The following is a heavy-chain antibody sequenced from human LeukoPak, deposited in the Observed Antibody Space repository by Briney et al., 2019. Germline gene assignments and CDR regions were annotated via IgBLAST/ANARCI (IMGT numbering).Heavy chain of an antibody. CDR2: ISSSSIYI. V-gene: IGHV3-21*01. CDR1: GFTFSSYN. Sequence: GGSLRLSCAASGFTFSSYNMNWVRQAPGKGLEWVSCISSSSIYIYYADSVKGRFTISRDNAKNSLYLQMNSLRAEDTAVYYCARDLWSPVDFWGRGTLVTVSS. D-gene: IGHD2-21*01. J-gene: IGHJ4*02. CDR3: ARDLWSPVDF.